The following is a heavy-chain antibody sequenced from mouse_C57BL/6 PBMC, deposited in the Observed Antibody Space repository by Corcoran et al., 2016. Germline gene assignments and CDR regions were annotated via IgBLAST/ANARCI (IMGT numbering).Heavy chain of an antibody. J-gene: IGHJ2*01. D-gene: IGHD1-1*01. CDR1: GYTFTTYG. Sequence: QIQLVQSGPELKKPGETVKISCKASGYTFTTYGMSWVKQAPGKGLKWMGWINTYSGVPTYADDFKGRFAFSLETSASTAYLQINNLKNEDTATYFCARRGFITTVVAFDYWGQGTTLTVSS. V-gene: IGHV9-3*01. CDR2: INTYSGVP. CDR3: ARRGFITTVVAFDY.